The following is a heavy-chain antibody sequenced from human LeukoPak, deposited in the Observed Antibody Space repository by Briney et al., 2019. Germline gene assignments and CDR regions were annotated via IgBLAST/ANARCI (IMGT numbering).Heavy chain of an antibody. V-gene: IGHV3-30*03. CDR2: ISYEGSNK. CDR3: ARDDDPGIAAAGDY. Sequence: GGSLRLSCAASGFTFSSYGMHWVRQAPGKGLEWVAVISYEGSNKYYADSVKGRFTISRDNSKNTLYLQMNSLRAEDTAVYYCARDDDPGIAAAGDYWGQGTLVTVSS. D-gene: IGHD6-13*01. J-gene: IGHJ4*02. CDR1: GFTFSSYG.